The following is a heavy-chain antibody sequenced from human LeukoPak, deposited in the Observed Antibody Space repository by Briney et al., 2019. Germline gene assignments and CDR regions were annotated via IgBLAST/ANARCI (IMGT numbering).Heavy chain of an antibody. D-gene: IGHD4-17*01. V-gene: IGHV3-33*01. J-gene: IGHJ4*02. CDR3: ASNYGASVSPFDY. Sequence: GRSLRLSCAASGFTFSSYGMHRVRQAPGKGLEWVAVIWYDGSNKYYADSVKGRFTISRDNSKNTLYLQMNSLRAEDTAVYYCASNYGASVSPFDYWGQGTLVTVSS. CDR2: IWYDGSNK. CDR1: GFTFSSYG.